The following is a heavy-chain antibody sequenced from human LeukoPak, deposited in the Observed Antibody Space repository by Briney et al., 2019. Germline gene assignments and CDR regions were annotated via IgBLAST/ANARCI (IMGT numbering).Heavy chain of an antibody. CDR2: IKQDGSEK. J-gene: IGHJ3*02. V-gene: IGHV3-7*01. Sequence: PGGSLRLSCAASGLTFSSYWMSWVRQAPGKGREWVANIKQDGSEKHYVDSVTGRFTISRDNTKNSLYLQMNSLRADDTAVYYCARDLAGPPQEAFDIWGQGTMVTVSP. CDR1: GLTFSSYW. CDR3: ARDLAGPPQEAFDI.